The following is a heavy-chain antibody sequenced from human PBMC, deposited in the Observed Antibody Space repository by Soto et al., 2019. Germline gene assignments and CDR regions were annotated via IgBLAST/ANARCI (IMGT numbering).Heavy chain of an antibody. J-gene: IGHJ6*03. Sequence: QLQLQESGPGLVKPSETLSLTCTVSGGSISSSSYYWGWIRQPPGKGLEWIGSIYYSGSTYYNPSLKSRVTISVDTSKNQFSLKLSSVTAADTAVYYCARIRYYYYYMDVWGKGTTVTVSS. V-gene: IGHV4-39*01. CDR3: ARIRYYYYYMDV. CDR1: GGSISSSSYY. CDR2: IYYSGST.